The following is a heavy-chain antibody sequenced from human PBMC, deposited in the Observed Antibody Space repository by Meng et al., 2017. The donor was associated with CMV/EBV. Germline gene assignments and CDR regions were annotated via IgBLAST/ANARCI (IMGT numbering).Heavy chain of an antibody. CDR1: EFTFSSYA. V-gene: IGHV3-23*01. CDR2: IGSSGDRI. D-gene: IGHD6-19*01. Sequence: EFTFSSYALSWVGQAPGKGLEWVSAIGSSGDRIYCADSVKGRFTISRDNSKNTVYLQMNSLRAEDSALYYCAKDQGSGWPGFDYWGQGTLVTVSS. J-gene: IGHJ4*02. CDR3: AKDQGSGWPGFDY.